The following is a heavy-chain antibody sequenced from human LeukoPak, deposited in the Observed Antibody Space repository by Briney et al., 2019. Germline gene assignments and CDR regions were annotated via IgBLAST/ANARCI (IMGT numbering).Heavy chain of an antibody. Sequence: ASVKVSCKASGYTFTSHVINWVRQAPGQGLEWMGWINPNSGGTNYAQKFQGRVTMTRDTSISTVYMELSRLRSDDTAVYYCARGGYGGNVIRDYMDVWGKGTTVTVSS. V-gene: IGHV1-2*02. J-gene: IGHJ6*03. CDR1: GYTFTSHV. CDR3: ARGGYGGNVIRDYMDV. D-gene: IGHD4-23*01. CDR2: INPNSGGT.